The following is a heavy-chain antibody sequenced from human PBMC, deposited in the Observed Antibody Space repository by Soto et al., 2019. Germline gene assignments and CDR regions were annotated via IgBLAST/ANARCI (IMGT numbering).Heavy chain of an antibody. D-gene: IGHD2-2*01. Sequence: GESLKISCKGSGYSFTSYWIGWVRQMPGKGLEWMGIIYPGDSDTRYSPSFQGQVTISADKSISTAYLQWSSLKASDTAMYYCARLRGYCSSTSYYGFDYYDYMDVWSKGTTVTVSS. J-gene: IGHJ6*03. CDR1: GYSFTSYW. V-gene: IGHV5-51*01. CDR3: ARLRGYCSSTSYYGFDYYDYMDV. CDR2: IYPGDSDT.